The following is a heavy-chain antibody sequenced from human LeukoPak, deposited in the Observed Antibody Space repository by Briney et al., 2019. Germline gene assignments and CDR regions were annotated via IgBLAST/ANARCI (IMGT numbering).Heavy chain of an antibody. J-gene: IGHJ4*02. Sequence: GGSLRLSCAASRFTLSTYWMSWVRQAPGKGLEWVAHIKQDGSQEYYVDSVKGRFAISRDSAKNSLYLQMNSLRAEDTAVYYCARGVPYDSWSGPHYSDYWGQGTLVTVSS. CDR2: IKQDGSQE. CDR1: RFTLSTYW. D-gene: IGHD3-3*01. V-gene: IGHV3-7*01. CDR3: ARGVPYDSWSGPHYSDY.